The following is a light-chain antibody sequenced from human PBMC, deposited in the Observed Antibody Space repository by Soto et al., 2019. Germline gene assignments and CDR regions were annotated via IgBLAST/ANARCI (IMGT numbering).Light chain of an antibody. CDR3: QQYNNWST. Sequence: EIVMTQSPATLSVSPGERATLSCRASQSVSNNLAWYQKKPGQAPRSLIYGASTRATGIPARFSGSGSGTEFTLTISSLQSEDFAFYYCQQYNNWSTFGQGTRVDIK. V-gene: IGKV3-15*01. J-gene: IGKJ1*01. CDR2: GAS. CDR1: QSVSNN.